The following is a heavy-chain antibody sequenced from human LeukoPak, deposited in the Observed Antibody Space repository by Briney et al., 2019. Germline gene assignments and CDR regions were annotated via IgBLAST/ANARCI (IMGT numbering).Heavy chain of an antibody. V-gene: IGHV3-21*01. Sequence: GSLRLSCAASGFTFSSYSMNWVHQAPGKGLEWVSSISSSSSYIYYADSVKGRFTISRDNAKNSLYLQMNSLRAEDTAVYYCAGALSGGPFDYWGQGTLVTVSS. J-gene: IGHJ4*02. CDR1: GFTFSSYS. CDR3: AGALSGGPFDY. CDR2: ISSSSSYI. D-gene: IGHD2-15*01.